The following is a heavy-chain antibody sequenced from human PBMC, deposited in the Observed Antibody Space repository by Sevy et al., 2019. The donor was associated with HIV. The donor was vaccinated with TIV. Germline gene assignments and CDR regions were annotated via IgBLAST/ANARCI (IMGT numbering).Heavy chain of an antibody. CDR2: ISSSSSYI. CDR3: ARVYGSSGAPAGRCIDY. V-gene: IGHV3-21*01. J-gene: IGHJ4*02. Sequence: GGSLRLSCAASGFTFSSYSMNWVRQAPGKGLEWVSSISSSSSYIYYADSVKGRFTISRDNAKNSLYLQMNSLSAEDTAVYDCARVYGSSGAPAGRCIDYWGQGTLVIVSS. D-gene: IGHD6-13*01. CDR1: GFTFSSYS.